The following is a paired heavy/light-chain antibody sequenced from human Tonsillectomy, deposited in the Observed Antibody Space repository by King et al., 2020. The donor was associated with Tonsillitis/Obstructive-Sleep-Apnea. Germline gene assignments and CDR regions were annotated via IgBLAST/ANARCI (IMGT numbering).Light chain of an antibody. J-gene: IGLJ3*02. CDR3: QSYDSSLSEKV. CDR1: SSNIGAPYD. Sequence: QSVLTQPPSVSGAPGQRVTISCTGSSSNIGAPYDVHWYRHLPGIAPKLLIYANTNRPSGVPDRFSGSKSGTSASLAITGLQAEDEADYYCQSYDSSLSEKVFGGGTKLTVL. CDR2: ANT. V-gene: IGLV1-40*01.
Heavy chain of an antibody. V-gene: IGHV4-34*01. D-gene: IGHD1-26*01. CDR2: INHSGST. J-gene: IGHJ6*03. CDR1: GGSFSGYS. Sequence: QVQLQQWGTGLLKPSETLSLTCAVYGGSFSGYSWSWIRQPPGKGLEWIGEINHSGSTNSKPSLKSRVTISVDTSKKQFSLRLSSVTGADTAVYYCARGTLPPYYNYMDVWGKGTTVTVSS. CDR3: ARGTLPPYYNYMDV.